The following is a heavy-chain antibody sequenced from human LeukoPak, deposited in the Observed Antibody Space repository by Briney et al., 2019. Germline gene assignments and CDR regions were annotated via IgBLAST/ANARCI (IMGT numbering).Heavy chain of an antibody. CDR1: GGSISSYY. J-gene: IGHJ5*02. V-gene: IGHV4-59*01. D-gene: IGHD3-3*01. CDR2: IHYTGST. Sequence: PSETLSLTCTVSGGSISSYYWSWIRQPPGKGLEWIGYIHYTGSTNYNPSLKRRVIISVDTSKKRFSLKLSSVTAADTAVYYCARSPTYDFWSGYYYFDPWGQGTLVTVSS. CDR3: ARSPTYDFWSGYYYFDP.